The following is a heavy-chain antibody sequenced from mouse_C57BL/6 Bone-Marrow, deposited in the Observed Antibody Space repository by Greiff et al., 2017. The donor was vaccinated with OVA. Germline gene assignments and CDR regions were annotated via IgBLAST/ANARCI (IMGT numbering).Heavy chain of an antibody. V-gene: IGHV1-72*01. CDR1: GYTFTSYW. CDR3: ARGGYSSDPEY. J-gene: IGHJ2*01. D-gene: IGHD2-13*01. Sequence: QVQLQQPGAELVKPGASVKLSCKASGYTFTSYWMHWVKQRPGRGLEWIGRIDPNSGATKYNEKFKSKATLTEDKPSITAYMQLSSLTAEESAVYDCARGGYSSDPEYWGKGTTLTVSS. CDR2: IDPNSGAT.